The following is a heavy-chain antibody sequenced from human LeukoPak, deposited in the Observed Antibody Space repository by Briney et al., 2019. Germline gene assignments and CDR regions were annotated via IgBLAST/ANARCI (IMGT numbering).Heavy chain of an antibody. CDR3: ARVGTDGYNS. CDR2: INHSGST. J-gene: IGHJ4*02. CDR1: GGSFSGYY. Sequence: SETLSLTCAVHGGSFSGYYWSWIRQPPGKGLEWIGEINHSGSTNYNPSLKSRVTISVDTSKNQFSLKLSSVTAADTAVYYCARVGTDGYNSWGQGTLVTVSS. V-gene: IGHV4-34*01. D-gene: IGHD5-24*01.